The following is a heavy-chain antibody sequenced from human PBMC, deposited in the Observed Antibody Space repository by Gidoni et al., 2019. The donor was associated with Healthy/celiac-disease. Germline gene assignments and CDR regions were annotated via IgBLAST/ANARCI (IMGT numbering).Heavy chain of an antibody. CDR3: ARERRGLGWYFDL. CDR2: IYYSGST. Sequence: QVQLQESGPGLVQPSQTLSLTCTVSGGSIRSGDYYWSWIRQPPGKGLEWIGYIYYSGSTYYNPSLKSRVTISVDTSKNQFSLKLSSVTAADTAVYYCARERRGLGWYFDLWGRGTLVTVSS. CDR1: GGSIRSGDYY. J-gene: IGHJ2*01. D-gene: IGHD2-21*01. V-gene: IGHV4-30-4*01.